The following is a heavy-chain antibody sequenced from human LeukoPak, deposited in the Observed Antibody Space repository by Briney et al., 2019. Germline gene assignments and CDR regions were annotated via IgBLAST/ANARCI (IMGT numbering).Heavy chain of an antibody. CDR1: GYTFSTYG. D-gene: IGHD3-10*01. Sequence: ASVKVSCKASGYTFSTYGISWVRQAPGQGLEWMGWISTSNGDTKYAQKLQGRVTMTTDTSTSTAYMELRNLRSDDTAVYYCARRVPYDSGNYYNPLGYWGQGTLVTVSS. CDR3: ARRVPYDSGNYYNPLGY. V-gene: IGHV1-18*01. CDR2: ISTSNGDT. J-gene: IGHJ4*02.